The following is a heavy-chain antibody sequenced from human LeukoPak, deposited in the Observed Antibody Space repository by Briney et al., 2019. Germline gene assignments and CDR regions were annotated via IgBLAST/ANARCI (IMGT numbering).Heavy chain of an antibody. V-gene: IGHV4-39*07. D-gene: IGHD3-22*01. J-gene: IGHJ4*02. Sequence: PSETLSLTCTVSGGSISSSSYYWGWIRQPPGKGLEWIGSIYYSGSTYYNPSLKSRVTISVDTSKNQFSLKLSSVTAADTAVYYCAREGLVDSSGYYDYWGQGTLVTVSS. CDR1: GGSISSSSYY. CDR3: AREGLVDSSGYYDY. CDR2: IYYSGST.